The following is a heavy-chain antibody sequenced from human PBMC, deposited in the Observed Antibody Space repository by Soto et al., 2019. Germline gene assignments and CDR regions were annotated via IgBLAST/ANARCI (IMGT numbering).Heavy chain of an antibody. CDR3: APTIAEWPVKYNWFDP. J-gene: IGHJ5*02. CDR1: GFTFNNYA. D-gene: IGHD6-19*01. CDR2: ISATGGST. V-gene: IGHV3-23*01. Sequence: GGSLRLSCAASGFTFNNYAMNWVRQAPGKGLEWVATISATGGSTYYADSVKGRFTISRDNSKNTLYLQMNGLRVEDTATYYCAPTIAEWPVKYNWFDPWGQGTLVTVSS.